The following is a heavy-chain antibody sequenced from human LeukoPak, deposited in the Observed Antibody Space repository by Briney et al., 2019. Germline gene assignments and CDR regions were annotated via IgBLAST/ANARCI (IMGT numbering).Heavy chain of an antibody. CDR3: ARDPYSGNYGNYYYYYMDV. J-gene: IGHJ6*03. D-gene: IGHD1-26*01. CDR2: ISSSGSSI. Sequence: PGGSLRLSCSVSGFTFRSYEMNWVRQAPGTGLEWVSYISSSGSSIEYADSVKGRFTISRGNAKNSLYLQMNSLGPEDTAVYYCARDPYSGNYGNYYYYYMDVWGKGTTVTISS. CDR1: GFTFRSYE. V-gene: IGHV3-48*03.